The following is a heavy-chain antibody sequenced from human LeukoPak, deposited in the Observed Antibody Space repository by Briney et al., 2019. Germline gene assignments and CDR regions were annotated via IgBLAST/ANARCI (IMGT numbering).Heavy chain of an antibody. V-gene: IGHV1-24*01. Sequence: GASVKVSCKVSGYTLTELSMHWVRQAPGKGPEWMGGFDPEDGETIYAQKFQGRVTMTEDTSTDTAYMELSSLRSEDTAVYYCATTIFGVVIPFDYWGQGTLVTVSS. CDR3: ATTIFGVVIPFDY. J-gene: IGHJ4*02. CDR2: FDPEDGET. CDR1: GYTLTELS. D-gene: IGHD3-3*01.